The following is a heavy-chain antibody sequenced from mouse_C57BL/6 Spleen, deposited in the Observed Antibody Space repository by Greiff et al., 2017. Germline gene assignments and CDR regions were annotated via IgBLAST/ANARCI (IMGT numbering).Heavy chain of an antibody. Sequence: LQPGAELVKPGASVKLSCKASGYTFTSYWMHWVKQRPGQGLEWIGMIHPNSGSTNYNEKFKSKATLTVDKSSSTAYMQLSSLTSEDSAVYCCAARESGSSPYWYFDVWGTGTTVTVSS. CDR1: GYTFTSYW. CDR3: AARESGSSPYWYFDV. D-gene: IGHD1-1*01. J-gene: IGHJ1*03. V-gene: IGHV1-64*01. CDR2: IHPNSGST.